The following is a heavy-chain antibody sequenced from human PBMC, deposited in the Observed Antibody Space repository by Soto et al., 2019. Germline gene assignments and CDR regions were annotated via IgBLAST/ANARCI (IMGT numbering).Heavy chain of an antibody. V-gene: IGHV4-61*08. J-gene: IGHJ4*02. Sequence: NPSETLSLTCTVSGGSISSGGYYWSWIRQHPGKGLEWIGYIYYSGSTNYNPSLKSRVTISVDTSKNQFSLKLSSVTAADTAVYYCASSSNYYDSSGYYSLDYWGQGTLVTVSS. CDR1: GGSISSGGYY. CDR2: IYYSGST. CDR3: ASSSNYYDSSGYYSLDY. D-gene: IGHD3-22*01.